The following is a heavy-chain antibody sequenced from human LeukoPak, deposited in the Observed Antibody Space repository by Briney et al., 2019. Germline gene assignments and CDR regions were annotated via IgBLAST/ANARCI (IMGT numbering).Heavy chain of an antibody. V-gene: IGHV3-11*05. CDR2: ISSNSDYT. Sequence: GGSLRLSCAASGFTFSDYYMAWIRQAPGKGLECVSYISSNSDYTNYPDSVKGRFTISRDNAKTSLYLQMNSLRAEDTALYYCARVKVGTTNRFDYWGQGALVTVSS. CDR3: ARVKVGTTNRFDY. D-gene: IGHD1-26*01. J-gene: IGHJ4*02. CDR1: GFTFSDYY.